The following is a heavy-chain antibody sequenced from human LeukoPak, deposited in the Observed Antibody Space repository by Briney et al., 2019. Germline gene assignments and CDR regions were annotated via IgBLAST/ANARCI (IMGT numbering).Heavy chain of an antibody. Sequence: ASVKVSCKASGYTFTSYGISWVRQAPGQGLEWMGWISAYNGNTHYAQKLQGRVTMTTDTSTSTVYMELRSLRSDDTAVYYCAREAEQLPYYDFWSGYYTGPIDYWGQGTLVTVSS. J-gene: IGHJ4*02. CDR1: GYTFTSYG. V-gene: IGHV1-18*01. CDR3: AREAEQLPYYDFWSGYYTGPIDY. D-gene: IGHD3-3*01. CDR2: ISAYNGNT.